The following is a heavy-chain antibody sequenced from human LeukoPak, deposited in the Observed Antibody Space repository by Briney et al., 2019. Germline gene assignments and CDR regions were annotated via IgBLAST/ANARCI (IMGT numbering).Heavy chain of an antibody. CDR1: GFTFNSYW. Sequence: PGGSLRLSCAASGFTFNSYWMNWVRQAPGKGLEWVANIKRDGSEKNYVDSVKGRFTISRDNAKNSLYLQMNSLRAEDTAVYYCARGKGWLDPWDQGTLVTVSS. CDR3: ARGKGWLDP. V-gene: IGHV3-7*01. J-gene: IGHJ5*02. CDR2: IKRDGSEK.